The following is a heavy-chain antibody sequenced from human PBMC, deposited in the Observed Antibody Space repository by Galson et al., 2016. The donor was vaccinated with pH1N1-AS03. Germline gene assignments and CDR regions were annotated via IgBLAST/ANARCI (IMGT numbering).Heavy chain of an antibody. CDR3: ARDPRGPCSSATCATTYYVGMDV. J-gene: IGHJ6*02. V-gene: IGHV1-2*04. D-gene: IGHD1-26*01. CDR2: INPNNGVT. CDR1: GYTFTGYY. Sequence: SVKVSCKASGYTFTGYYIQWVRQAPGQGLEWMGWINPNNGVTNYAQKFQAWVTMTGDTSISTAYMELYGLKSDDTAVYYCARDPRGPCSSATCATTYYVGMDVWGQGTTVVVSS.